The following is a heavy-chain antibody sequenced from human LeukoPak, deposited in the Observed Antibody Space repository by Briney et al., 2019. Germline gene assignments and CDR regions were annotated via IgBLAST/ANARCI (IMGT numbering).Heavy chain of an antibody. J-gene: IGHJ5*02. CDR3: TRGSGIVVAGWDWFDP. V-gene: IGHV1-8*03. CDR2: MNPNSGNT. CDR1: GYTFTGYY. Sequence: ASVKVSCKASGYTFTGYYIHWVRQAPGQGLEWMGWMNPNSGNTGYAQKFQGRVTITRNTSISTAYMELSSLRSEDTAVYYCTRGSGIVVAGWDWFDPWGQGTLVTVSS. D-gene: IGHD6-19*01.